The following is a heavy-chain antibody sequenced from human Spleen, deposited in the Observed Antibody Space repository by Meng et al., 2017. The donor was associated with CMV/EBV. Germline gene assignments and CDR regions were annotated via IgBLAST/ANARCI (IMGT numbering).Heavy chain of an antibody. V-gene: IGHV3-30*03. J-gene: IGHJ4*02. CDR3: ARDRRAARPEGFGY. Sequence: GISFSSFAMHWIRQVPGKGLEWVALILYDGSNKYYADSVKGRFTISRDNSKNTLYLQMDSLRLEDTAVYYCARDRRAARPEGFGYWGQGTLVTVSS. D-gene: IGHD6-6*01. CDR2: ILYDGSNK. CDR1: GISFSSFA.